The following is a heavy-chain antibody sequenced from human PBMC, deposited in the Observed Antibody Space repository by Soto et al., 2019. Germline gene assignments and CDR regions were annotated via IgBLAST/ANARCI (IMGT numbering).Heavy chain of an antibody. Sequence: EVQLVESGGGLVQPGGSLRLSCAASGFTFSSYSMNWVRQAPGKGLEWVSYISSSSSTIYYADSVKGRFAISRDNAKNSLYLQMNSLRAEDTAVYFCASRGHDGRKWLDPWGQGTLVTVSS. D-gene: IGHD3-10*01. CDR1: GFTFSSYS. J-gene: IGHJ5*02. CDR2: ISSSSSTI. V-gene: IGHV3-48*01. CDR3: ASRGHDGRKWLDP.